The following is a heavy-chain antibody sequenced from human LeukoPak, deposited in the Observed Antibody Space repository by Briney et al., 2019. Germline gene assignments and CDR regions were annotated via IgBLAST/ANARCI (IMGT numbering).Heavy chain of an antibody. CDR1: GYTFTGYY. J-gene: IGHJ6*02. D-gene: IGHD4-23*01. CDR2: INPNSGGT. Sequence: ASVKVSCKASGYTFTGYYMHWVRQAPGQGLEWMGRINPNSGGTNYAQKFQGRVTMTRDTSISTAYMELSRLRSDDTAVYYCATDWTVVGDYYYGMDVWGQGTTVTVSS. CDR3: ATDWTVVGDYYYGMDV. V-gene: IGHV1-2*06.